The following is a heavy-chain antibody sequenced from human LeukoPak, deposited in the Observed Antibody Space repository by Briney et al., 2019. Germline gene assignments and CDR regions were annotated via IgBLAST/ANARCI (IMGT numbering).Heavy chain of an antibody. CDR3: ARSRYSYGLVDY. D-gene: IGHD5-18*01. Sequence: PSETLSLTCTVSGGSISSDYWSWIRQPPGKGLEWIGYIYYSGDTNYNPSLKGRVTISVDTSKNQFSLKLSSVTAADTAVYYCARSRYSYGLVDYWGQGTLVTVSS. V-gene: IGHV4-59*01. CDR2: IYYSGDT. CDR1: GGSISSDY. J-gene: IGHJ4*02.